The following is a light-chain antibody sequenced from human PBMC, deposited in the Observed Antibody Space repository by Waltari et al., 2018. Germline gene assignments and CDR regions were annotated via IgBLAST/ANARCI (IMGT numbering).Light chain of an antibody. CDR1: NSDIDNFKY. CDR2: DFT. J-gene: IGLJ2*01. CDR3: CSFSGGNDLL. Sequence: QSALTQPPSASGPPGQSVTISCNGTNSDIDNFKYVSWYQQHPGKAPRLIIYDFTKRPSEVPNRFSGSKSGNMASLTVSYLQADDEADYFCCSFSGGNDLLFGGGTKLTVL. V-gene: IGLV2-8*01.